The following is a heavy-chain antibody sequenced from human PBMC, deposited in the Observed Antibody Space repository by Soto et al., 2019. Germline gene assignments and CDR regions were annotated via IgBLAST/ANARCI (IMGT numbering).Heavy chain of an antibody. CDR2: IDWDDDK. CDR1: GFSLSTREMC. CDR3: ARFFYYDSSGIYDGNYDLDY. V-gene: IGHV2-70*01. J-gene: IGHJ4*02. Sequence: LTCTFSGFSLSTREMCVSWIRQPPGKALERLALIDWDDDKYYSTSLKTRLTISKDTSKNQVVLTMTNMDPVDTATYYCARFFYYDSSGIYDGNYDLDYRGKGTLVTVFS. D-gene: IGHD3-22*01.